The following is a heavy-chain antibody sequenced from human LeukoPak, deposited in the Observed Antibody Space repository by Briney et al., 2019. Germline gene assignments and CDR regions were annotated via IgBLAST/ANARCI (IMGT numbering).Heavy chain of an antibody. J-gene: IGHJ4*02. CDR2: IYYSGST. V-gene: IGHV4-59*01. CDR3: ASFPLRRRSRLD. D-gene: IGHD4-17*01. CDR1: GGSISSYS. Sequence: PSETLSLTCTVSGGSISSYSRSWIRQPPGKGLEWIGYIYYSGSTNYNPSLKSRVTISVDTSNNQFSLKLSSVTAADTAVYYCASFPLRRRSRLDWGQGTLVTVSS.